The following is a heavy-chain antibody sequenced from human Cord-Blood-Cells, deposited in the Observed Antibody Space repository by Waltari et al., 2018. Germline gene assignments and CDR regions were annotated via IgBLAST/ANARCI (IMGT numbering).Heavy chain of an antibody. V-gene: IGHV1-8*03. Sequence: QVQLVQSGAEVKKPGDSVTVSCKVSGYTVTRSDINWVRQATGQGLEWMGWMNPNSGNTGYAQKCQGRVTITRNTSISTAYMELSSLRSEDTAVYYCARSQITIFGVVTPNWFDPWGQGTLVTVSS. CDR3: ARSQITIFGVVTPNWFDP. J-gene: IGHJ5*02. CDR2: MNPNSGNT. CDR1: GYTVTRSD. D-gene: IGHD3-3*01.